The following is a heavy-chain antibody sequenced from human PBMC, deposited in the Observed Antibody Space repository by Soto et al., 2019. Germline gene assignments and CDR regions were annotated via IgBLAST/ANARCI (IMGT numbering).Heavy chain of an antibody. D-gene: IGHD2-2*01. Sequence: LSLTCAVSGYSISTGFNWAWIRQPPGKGLEWIGSIYHSGSTYYNLSLKSRVTISSDASKNQISLKLSSVTAADTALYYCARDWGTDLYQLDSWGQGTLVTVSS. CDR3: ARDWGTDLYQLDS. CDR2: IYHSGST. V-gene: IGHV4-38-2*02. J-gene: IGHJ4*02. CDR1: GYSISTGFN.